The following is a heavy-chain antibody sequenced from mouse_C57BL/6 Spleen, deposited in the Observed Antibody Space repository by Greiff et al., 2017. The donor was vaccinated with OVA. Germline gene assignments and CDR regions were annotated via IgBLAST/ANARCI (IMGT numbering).Heavy chain of an antibody. CDR3: ARGHGSSSAWFAY. V-gene: IGHV1-78*01. CDR1: GYTFTDHT. Sequence: VQLVESDAELVKPGASVKISCKVSGYTFTDHTIHWMKQRPEQGLEWIGYIYPRDGSTKYNEKFKGKATLTADKSSSTAYMQLNSLTSEDSAVYFCARGHGSSSAWFAYWGQGTLVTVSA. CDR2: IYPRDGST. D-gene: IGHD1-1*01. J-gene: IGHJ3*01.